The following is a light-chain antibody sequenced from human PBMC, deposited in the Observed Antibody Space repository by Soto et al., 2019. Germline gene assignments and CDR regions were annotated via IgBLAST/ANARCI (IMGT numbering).Light chain of an antibody. J-gene: IGLJ1*01. CDR1: SSDIGHYDY. V-gene: IGLV2-23*01. CDR3: CSYVGATTYV. CDR2: EGI. Sequence: QSALTQPASVSGSPGQSITISCTGTSSDIGHYDYVSWYQQHPGTAPKVIIYEGIKRPSGVSNRFSGSNSGSTASLTISGLQAEDEADYYCCSYVGATTYVFGTGTKVTVL.